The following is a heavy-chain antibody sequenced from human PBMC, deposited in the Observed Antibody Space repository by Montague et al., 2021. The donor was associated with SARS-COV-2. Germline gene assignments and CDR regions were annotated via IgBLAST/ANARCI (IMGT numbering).Heavy chain of an antibody. D-gene: IGHD1-14*01. Sequence: GSTYYADSVKGRFTISRDNSKNTLYLQMNSLRAEDTAVYYCAREALPPGSFDYWGQGTLVT. V-gene: IGHV3-53*01. CDR3: AREALPPGSFDY. CDR2: GST. J-gene: IGHJ4*02.